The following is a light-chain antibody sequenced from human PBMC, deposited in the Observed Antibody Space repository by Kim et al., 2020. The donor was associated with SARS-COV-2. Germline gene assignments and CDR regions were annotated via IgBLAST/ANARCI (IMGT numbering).Light chain of an antibody. CDR2: GNS. V-gene: IGLV1-40*01. CDR1: RSDIGAGYD. J-gene: IGLJ2*01. CDR3: QSYDSSLSGVV. Sequence: RVNHSCPWRRSDIGAGYDVHWYQRLPGTAPTLLIYGNSNRPSGVPDRFSGSKSGTSASLAITGLQAEDEADYYCQSYDSSLSGVVFGGGTQLTVL.